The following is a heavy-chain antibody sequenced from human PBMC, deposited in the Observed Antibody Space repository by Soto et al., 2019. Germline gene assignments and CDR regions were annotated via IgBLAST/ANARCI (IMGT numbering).Heavy chain of an antibody. J-gene: IGHJ2*01. Sequence: QVQLVESGGGVVQPGRSLRLSRAASGFTFSSYAMHWVRQAPGKGLEWVAVISYDGSNKYYADSVKGRFTISRDNSKNTLDLQMNSLRTEDTAVYYCARPLWRDDYNWGYFDLWGRGTLVTVSS. CDR3: ARPLWRDDYNWGYFDL. V-gene: IGHV3-30-3*01. CDR1: GFTFSSYA. CDR2: ISYDGSNK. D-gene: IGHD4-4*01.